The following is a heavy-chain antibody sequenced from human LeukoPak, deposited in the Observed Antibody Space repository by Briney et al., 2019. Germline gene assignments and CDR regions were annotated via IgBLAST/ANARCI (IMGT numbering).Heavy chain of an antibody. J-gene: IGHJ6*03. CDR2: INPSGGST. D-gene: IGHD3-3*01. V-gene: IGHV1-46*01. Sequence: ASVKVSCKASGYTFTSYYMHWVRQAPGQGLEWMVIINPSGGSTSYAQKFQGRVTMTRDTSTSTVYMELSSLRSEDTAVYYCANGYYDFWSGYPRSDYYYMDVWGKGTTVTVSS. CDR1: GYTFTSYY. CDR3: ANGYYDFWSGYPRSDYYYMDV.